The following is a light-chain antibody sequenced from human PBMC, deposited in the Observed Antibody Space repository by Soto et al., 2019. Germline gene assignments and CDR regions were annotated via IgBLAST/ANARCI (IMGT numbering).Light chain of an antibody. J-gene: IGKJ5*01. CDR1: ESIISDY. V-gene: IGKV3-20*01. Sequence: ELVLTQSPGTLSVSPGETATLACRASESIISDYSAWYQHKPGQSPRLLIYATSKRATGIPDRFSGIGSETDFTLTISRLEPEDFALYYCQQFGRSPLFGQGTRLEIK. CDR3: QQFGRSPL. CDR2: ATS.